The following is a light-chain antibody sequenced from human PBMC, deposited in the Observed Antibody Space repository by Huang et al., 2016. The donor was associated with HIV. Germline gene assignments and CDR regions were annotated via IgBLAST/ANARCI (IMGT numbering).Light chain of an antibody. V-gene: IGKV2-28*01. CDR2: LGS. J-gene: IGKJ2*01. Sequence: DIVMTQSPLSLPVNPGEPASISCRSSQSLLLSNGYNYFDWYLQKPGQSPQLLIYLGSKWASGVPDRFSGSGSGTDFTLKISRVEAEDVGVYYCMQALQTPYTFGQGTKLEIK. CDR3: MQALQTPYT. CDR1: QSLLLSNGYNY.